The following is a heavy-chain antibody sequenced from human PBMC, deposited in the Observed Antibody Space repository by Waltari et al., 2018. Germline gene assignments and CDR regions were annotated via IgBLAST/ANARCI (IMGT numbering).Heavy chain of an antibody. V-gene: IGHV3-23*04. J-gene: IGHJ4*02. Sequence: EVQLVESGGGLVQPGGSPRLSCAGSGFTFSSYAMSWVRQAPGKGVEWVSTISGSGSHTSYADSVKGRFTIARDNSRNTLYLQMPTLRAEDTAVYYCAKCILGYCRPFDSWGQGTLVAVSS. CDR2: ISGSGSHT. CDR3: AKCILGYCRPFDS. D-gene: IGHD3-22*01. CDR1: GFTFSSYA.